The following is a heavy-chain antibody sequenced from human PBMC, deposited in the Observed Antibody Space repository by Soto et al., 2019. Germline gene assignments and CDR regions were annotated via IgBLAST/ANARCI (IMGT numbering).Heavy chain of an antibody. J-gene: IGHJ4*02. CDR1: GFTFSNAW. V-gene: IGHV3-15*01. CDR2: IKSKTDGGTT. CDR3: TTVGNSGIVGATAFDY. D-gene: IGHD1-26*01. Sequence: EVSLRLSCAASGFTFSNAWMSWVRQAPGKGLEWVGRIKSKTDGGTTDYAAPVKGRFTISRDDSKNTLYLQMNSLKTEDTAVYYCTTVGNSGIVGATAFDYWGQGTPVTVSS.